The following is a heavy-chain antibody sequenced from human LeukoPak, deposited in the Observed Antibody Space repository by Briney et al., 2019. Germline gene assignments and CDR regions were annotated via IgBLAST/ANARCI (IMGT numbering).Heavy chain of an antibody. Sequence: GGSLRLSCAVSGFTFSSYWMTWVRQAPGKGLEWVANIKEDGSEKNYMDSVKGRFTISRDNAKNSLDLQMNSLRVEDTAFYYCARGDAGSKYRHIDYWGQGTLVTVSS. J-gene: IGHJ4*02. CDR3: ARGDAGSKYRHIDY. CDR2: IKEDGSEK. V-gene: IGHV3-7*01. D-gene: IGHD2-2*01. CDR1: GFTFSSYW.